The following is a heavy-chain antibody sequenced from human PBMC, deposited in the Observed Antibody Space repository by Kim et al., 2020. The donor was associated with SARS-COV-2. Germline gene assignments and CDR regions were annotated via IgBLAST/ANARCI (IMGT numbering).Heavy chain of an antibody. V-gene: IGHV1-2*02. J-gene: IGHJ3*02. CDR2: INPNSGCT. D-gene: IGHD3-16*01. CDR3: ARAPDYIWGDFRERDTFDI. Sequence: ASVKVSCKASGYTFTGYYMHWVRQAPGQGLEWMGWINPNSGCTNYAQKFQGRVTMTTDTSISTAYMELSRLRSDDTAIYYCARAPDYIWGDFRERDTFDIWGQGTMVTVSS. CDR1: GYTFTGYY.